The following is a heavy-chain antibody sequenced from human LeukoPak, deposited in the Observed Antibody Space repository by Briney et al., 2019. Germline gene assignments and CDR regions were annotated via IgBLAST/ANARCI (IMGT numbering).Heavy chain of an antibody. CDR1: GFTFSSYA. D-gene: IGHD2-15*01. J-gene: IGHJ4*02. CDR2: LSGSGAST. V-gene: IGHV3-23*01. CDR3: AKQKGYCSGGSCYYSDY. Sequence: GGSLTLSCAASGFTFSSYAMSWVRQAPGKGLEWVSTLSGSGASTSYADSVKGRFTISRDNSKNTLYLQMNSLRAEDTAGYYCAKQKGYCSGGSCYYSDYWGQGTLVTVSS.